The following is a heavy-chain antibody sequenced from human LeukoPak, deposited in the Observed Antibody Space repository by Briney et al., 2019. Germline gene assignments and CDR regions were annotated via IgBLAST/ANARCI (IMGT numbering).Heavy chain of an antibody. J-gene: IGHJ3*02. CDR2: ISGSGGST. CDR1: GFTFSNYA. Sequence: GGSLRLSCAASGFTFSNYAMSWVRQAPGKGLEWVSTISGSGGSTYYADYVKGRFTISRDDSKSTLYLQMYSLRAEDTAVYYCAKGPYYYDGSGYYYNAFDIWGQGTMVTVSS. CDR3: AKGPYYYDGSGYYYNAFDI. V-gene: IGHV3-23*01. D-gene: IGHD3-22*01.